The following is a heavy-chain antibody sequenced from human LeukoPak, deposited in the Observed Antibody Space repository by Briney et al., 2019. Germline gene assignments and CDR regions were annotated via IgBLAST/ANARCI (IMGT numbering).Heavy chain of an antibody. Sequence: SETLSLTCAVCGGSFSGYYWSWIRQPPGKGLEWIGEINHSGSTNYNPSLKSRVTISVDTSKNQFSLKLSSVTAADTAVYYCAISDLIAAAGTAAWFDPWGQGTLVTVSS. D-gene: IGHD6-13*01. V-gene: IGHV4-34*01. J-gene: IGHJ5*02. CDR3: AISDLIAAAGTAAWFDP. CDR2: INHSGST. CDR1: GGSFSGYY.